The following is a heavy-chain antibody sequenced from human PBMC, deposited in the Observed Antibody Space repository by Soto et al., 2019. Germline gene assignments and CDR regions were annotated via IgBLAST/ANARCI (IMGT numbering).Heavy chain of an antibody. J-gene: IGHJ6*02. Sequence: QVQLVQSGAEVKKPGSSVTVSCKASGGTFGNSAISWVRQAPGQGLEWMGGIIPMFPTPDYAQKFQGRVTITADKSTSTAYMELTSLRSEDTAVYYCARDKDRQQLGRNYYYGIDVWGQGTTVTVSS. CDR3: ARDKDRQQLGRNYYYGIDV. V-gene: IGHV1-69*14. CDR1: GGTFGNSA. CDR2: IIPMFPTP. D-gene: IGHD3-3*02.